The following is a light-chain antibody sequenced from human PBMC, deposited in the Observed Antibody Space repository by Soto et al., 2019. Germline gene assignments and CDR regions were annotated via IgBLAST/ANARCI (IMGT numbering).Light chain of an antibody. CDR1: QSISRY. CDR3: QQSYALTFA. V-gene: IGKV1-39*01. CDR2: AAS. Sequence: DIQMTQSPSTLSASVGDRITITCRTSQSISRYLNWYQQKPGKAPKLLIHAASNLQRGVPSRFSVGGSGTDFALTISSLQPEDFATYYCQQSYALTFAFGPGTTVDI. J-gene: IGKJ3*01.